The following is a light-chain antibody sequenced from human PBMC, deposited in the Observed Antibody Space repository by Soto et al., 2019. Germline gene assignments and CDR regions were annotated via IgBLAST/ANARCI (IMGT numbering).Light chain of an antibody. CDR3: QQSMA. CDR2: SAS. Sequence: EIVLTQSPGTLSLSPGERATLSCRASQSVSSSYLAWYQQKPGQAPRLLIYSASSRATGIPDRFSGSGSGTDFTLTISRLEPEDFAVYYCQQSMAFGQGTKVEIK. J-gene: IGKJ1*01. V-gene: IGKV3-20*01. CDR1: QSVSSSY.